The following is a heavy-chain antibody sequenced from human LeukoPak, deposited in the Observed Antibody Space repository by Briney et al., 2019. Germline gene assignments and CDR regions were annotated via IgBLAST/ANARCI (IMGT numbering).Heavy chain of an antibody. D-gene: IGHD1-26*01. Sequence: GGSLRLSCAASGFTFDVSAMNWVRQAPGKGLEWVSASGNAGDTYYADSVKGRFTISRDNSKKMLFLQMTSLRAEDTAVYYCAKEGGVGATDYWGQGTLVTVSS. CDR3: AKEGGVGATDY. CDR1: GFTFDVSA. J-gene: IGHJ4*02. CDR2: SGNAGDT. V-gene: IGHV3-23*01.